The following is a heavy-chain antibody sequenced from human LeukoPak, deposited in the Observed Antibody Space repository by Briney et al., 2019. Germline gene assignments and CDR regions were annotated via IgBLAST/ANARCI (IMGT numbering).Heavy chain of an antibody. CDR2: IIPIFGTA. D-gene: IGHD3-10*01. J-gene: IGHJ5*02. V-gene: IGHV1-69*06. CDR1: GGTFSSYA. CDR3: ARGSDGSGSLVGT. Sequence: SVKVSCKASGGTFSSYAISWVRQAPGQGLEGMGGIIPIFGTANYAQKFQGRVKITADKSTRTAYMELSSLRSEDTAVYYCARGSDGSGSLVGTWGQGTLVTVSS.